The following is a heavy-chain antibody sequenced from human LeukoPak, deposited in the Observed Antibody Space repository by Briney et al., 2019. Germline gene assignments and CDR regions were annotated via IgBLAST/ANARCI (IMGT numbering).Heavy chain of an antibody. CDR2: INHGGST. CDR3: ARSGSGSLNWFDP. Sequence: SETLSLTCAVYGGSFSGYYWSWIRQPPGKGLEWIGEINHGGSTNYNPSLKSRVTISVDTSKNQFSLKLSSVTAADTAVYYCARSGSGSLNWFDPWGQGTLVTVSS. CDR1: GGSFSGYY. D-gene: IGHD3-10*01. J-gene: IGHJ5*02. V-gene: IGHV4-34*01.